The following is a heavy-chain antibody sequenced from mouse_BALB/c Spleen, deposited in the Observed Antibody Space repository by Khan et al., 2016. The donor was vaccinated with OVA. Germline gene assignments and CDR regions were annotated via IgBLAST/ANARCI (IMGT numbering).Heavy chain of an antibody. CDR2: INTHSGVP. V-gene: IGHV9-4*02. D-gene: IGHD2-14*01. CDR1: GYTFTTAG. Sequence: QIQLVQSGPELKKPGETVRISCKASGYTFTTAGIQWVQKMPGKGLKWIGWINTHSGVPKYAEDFKGRFAFSLEISVNTAYLQITKLKNEDTATNFCARGGADYYRNDGGAMEYWGQGTSVTISS. CDR3: ARGGADYYRNDGGAMEY. J-gene: IGHJ4*01.